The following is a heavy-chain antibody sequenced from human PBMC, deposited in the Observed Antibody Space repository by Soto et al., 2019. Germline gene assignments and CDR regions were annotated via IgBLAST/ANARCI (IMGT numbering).Heavy chain of an antibody. Sequence: QVQLQESGPGLVKPSETLSLTCTVSGASISSYYWSWIRQPPGKGLELVGFIFHSGSTNCNPSLKSRVTFSVDTSKNQFSLKLASVTAADTAVYYCARDQNGSPHFDYWGQGILITVSS. CDR2: IFHSGST. V-gene: IGHV4-59*01. CDR1: GASISSYY. CDR3: ARDQNGSPHFDY. J-gene: IGHJ4*02. D-gene: IGHD1-26*01.